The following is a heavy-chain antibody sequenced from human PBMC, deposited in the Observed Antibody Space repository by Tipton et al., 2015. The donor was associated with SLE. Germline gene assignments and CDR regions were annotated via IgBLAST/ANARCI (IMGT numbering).Heavy chain of an antibody. CDR2: IKQDGSEK. Sequence: SLRLSCAASGLTFGSYWMTWVRQAPGKGLEWVANIKQDGSEKYYVDSVKGRFTISRDNAKNSLYLQMNSLRAEDTAVYYCARDPGASCRWGVDVWGQGTTVTVSS. V-gene: IGHV3-7*01. CDR3: ARDPGASCRWGVDV. D-gene: IGHD3-10*01. J-gene: IGHJ6*02. CDR1: GLTFGSYW.